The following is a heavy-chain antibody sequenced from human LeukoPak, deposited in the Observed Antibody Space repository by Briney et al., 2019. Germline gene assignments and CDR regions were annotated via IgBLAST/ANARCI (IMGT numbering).Heavy chain of an antibody. CDR2: ISGSGGST. J-gene: IGHJ4*02. CDR1: GFTFSSYA. V-gene: IGHV3-23*01. D-gene: IGHD6-6*01. CDR3: AKGQLVRGEFDY. Sequence: GGSLRLSCAASGFTFSSYAMSWVRQAPGKGLEWVSAISGSGGSTYYADSVKGRFTISRDNTKNTLYLQMNSLRAEDTAVYYCAKGQLVRGEFDYWGQGTLVTVSS.